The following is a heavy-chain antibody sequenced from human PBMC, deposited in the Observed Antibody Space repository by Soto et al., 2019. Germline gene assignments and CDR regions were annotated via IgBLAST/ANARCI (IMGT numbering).Heavy chain of an antibody. D-gene: IGHD3-3*01. Sequence: SETLSLTCTVSGGSISSYYWSWIRQPPGKGLEGIGYIYYRGSTNYNPSLKSRVTISVDTSKNQFSLKLSSVTAADTAVYYCARHRDDFWSAPHGPFDFWGQGTLVTVSS. J-gene: IGHJ4*02. V-gene: IGHV4-59*08. CDR1: GGSISSYY. CDR3: ARHRDDFWSAPHGPFDF. CDR2: IYYRGST.